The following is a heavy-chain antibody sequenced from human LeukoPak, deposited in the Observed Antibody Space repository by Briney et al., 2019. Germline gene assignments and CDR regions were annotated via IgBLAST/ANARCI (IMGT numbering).Heavy chain of an antibody. CDR2: ISSSGNTI. D-gene: IGHD2-2*01. Sequence: GGSLRLSCAASGFTFSSYEMNWVRQAPGKGLEWVSYISSSGNTIYYADSVKGRFTISRDNAKNSLYLQMNSLRAEDTAVYYCARGHLYQLLTALDYWGQGTLVTVSS. V-gene: IGHV3-48*03. CDR1: GFTFSSYE. CDR3: ARGHLYQLLTALDY. J-gene: IGHJ4*02.